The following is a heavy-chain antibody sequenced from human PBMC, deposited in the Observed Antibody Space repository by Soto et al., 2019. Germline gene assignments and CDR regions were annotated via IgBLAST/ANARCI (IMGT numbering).Heavy chain of an antibody. CDR1: GASISSSSFY. V-gene: IGHV4-39*01. D-gene: IGHD6-6*01. CDR2: IYYSGST. Sequence: PSETLSLTCTVSGASISSSSFYWGWIRQPPGKGLEWIASIYYSGSTFYNPSLKSRVTMSVDTSKTQFSLNLRFVTAADTAVYYCARHVRESSPFSGRYYFAYWGQGTLVTVSS. CDR3: ARHVRESSPFSGRYYFAY. J-gene: IGHJ4*02.